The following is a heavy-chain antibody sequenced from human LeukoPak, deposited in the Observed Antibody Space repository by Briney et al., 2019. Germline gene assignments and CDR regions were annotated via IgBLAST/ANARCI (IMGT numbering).Heavy chain of an antibody. D-gene: IGHD6-19*01. CDR1: GFTFSSYS. J-gene: IGHJ4*02. CDR3: AKGDSSGWPYYFDY. Sequence: GGSLRLSCAASGFTFSSYSMNWVRQAPGERLEWVSSISSSSSYIYYADSVKGRFAISRDDAKNSLFLQMNGLRAEDTAVYYCAKGDSSGWPYYFDYWGQGTLVTVSS. CDR2: ISSSSSYI. V-gene: IGHV3-21*01.